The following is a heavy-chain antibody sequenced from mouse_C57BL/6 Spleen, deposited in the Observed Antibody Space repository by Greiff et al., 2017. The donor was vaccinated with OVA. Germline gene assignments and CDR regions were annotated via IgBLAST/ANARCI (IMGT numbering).Heavy chain of an antibody. D-gene: IGHD2-4*01. J-gene: IGHJ2*01. Sequence: EVKLQESGGGLVQPGGSLKLSCAASGFTFSDYYMYWVRQTPEKRLEWVAYISNGGGSTYYPDTVKGRFTISRDNAKNTLYLQMSRLKSEDTAMYYCARPRYDYDGYYFDYWGQGTTLTVSS. CDR2: ISNGGGST. CDR3: ARPRYDYDGYYFDY. V-gene: IGHV5-12*01. CDR1: GFTFSDYY.